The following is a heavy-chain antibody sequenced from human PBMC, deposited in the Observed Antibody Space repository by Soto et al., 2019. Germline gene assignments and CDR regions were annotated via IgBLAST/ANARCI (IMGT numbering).Heavy chain of an antibody. CDR3: ARNGSYYDFWSGYYFGGGMDV. D-gene: IGHD3-3*01. Sequence: SETLSLTCAVYGGSFSGYYWSWIRQPPGKGLEWIGEINHSGSTNYNPSLKSRVTISVDTSKNQFSLKLSSVTTADTAVYYCARNGSYYDFWSGYYFGGGMDVWGQGTTVTVSS. J-gene: IGHJ6*02. CDR2: INHSGST. CDR1: GGSFSGYY. V-gene: IGHV4-34*01.